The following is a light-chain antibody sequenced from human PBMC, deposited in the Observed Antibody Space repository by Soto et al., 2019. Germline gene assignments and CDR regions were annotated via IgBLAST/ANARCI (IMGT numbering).Light chain of an antibody. CDR1: QGISNY. CDR2: VAS. CDR3: QKYNSAPWT. Sequence: DIQMTQSPSSLSASVGDRVTITCRASQGISNYLAWYQQQPGKVPKLLIYVASTLQSGVPSRFSGSVSVTDFTLTISSLQPEDFATYYCQKYNSAPWTFGQGTKVEIK. V-gene: IGKV1-27*01. J-gene: IGKJ1*01.